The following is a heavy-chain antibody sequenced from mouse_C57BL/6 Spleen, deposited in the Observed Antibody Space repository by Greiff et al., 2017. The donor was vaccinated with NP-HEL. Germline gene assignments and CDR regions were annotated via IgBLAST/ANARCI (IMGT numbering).Heavy chain of an antibody. Sequence: DVHLVESGGGLVQPGGSLSLSCAASGFTFTDYYMSWVRQPPGKALEWLGFIRNKANGYTTEYSASVKGRFTISRDNSQSILYLQMNALRAEDSATDYCARYDYSPAMDYWGQGTSVTVSS. V-gene: IGHV7-3*01. CDR1: GFTFTDYY. J-gene: IGHJ4*01. CDR3: ARYDYSPAMDY. D-gene: IGHD2-13*01. CDR2: IRNKANGYTT.